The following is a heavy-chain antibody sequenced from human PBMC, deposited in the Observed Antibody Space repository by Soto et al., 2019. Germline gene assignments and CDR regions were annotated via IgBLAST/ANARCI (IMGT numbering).Heavy chain of an antibody. CDR2: ISSSSSYI. CDR3: ARVYYYDSSGFLI. J-gene: IGHJ4*02. CDR1: GFTFSYYS. V-gene: IGHV3-21*01. Sequence: SGGSLRLSCAASGFTFSYYSMNWVRQAPGKGLEWVSSISSSSSYIYYADSVKGRFTISRDNAKNSLYLQMNSLRAEDTAVHYCARVYYYDSSGFLIWGQGTLVTVSS. D-gene: IGHD3-22*01.